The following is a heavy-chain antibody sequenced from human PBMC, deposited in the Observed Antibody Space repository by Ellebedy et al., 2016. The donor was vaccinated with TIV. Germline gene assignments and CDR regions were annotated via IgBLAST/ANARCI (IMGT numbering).Heavy chain of an antibody. V-gene: IGHV3-53*05. CDR1: GFTVTTNY. CDR2: IFSAADGGET. D-gene: IGHD2-2*01. J-gene: IGHJ4*02. Sequence: GESLKISCAASGFTVTTNYMNWVRQAPGQGLEWVAVIFSAADGGETNYADSVKGRFTISRDNSNNTLYLQMNSLRAEETAVYYCAKVPVGNCSSTNCFYLDYWGQGALVTVSS. CDR3: AKVPVGNCSSTNCFYLDY.